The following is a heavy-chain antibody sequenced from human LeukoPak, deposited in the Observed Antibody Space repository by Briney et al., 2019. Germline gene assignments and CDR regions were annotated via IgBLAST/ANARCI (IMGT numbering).Heavy chain of an antibody. CDR1: GFTFSSYA. Sequence: GGSLRLSCAASGFTFSSYAMSWVRQAPGKGLEWVSAISGSGGSTFYADSVKGRFTISRDNSKNTLYLHMNSPRAEDTALYYCARGYSSGWYPNYMDVWGKGTTVTVSS. V-gene: IGHV3-23*01. D-gene: IGHD6-19*01. J-gene: IGHJ6*03. CDR3: ARGYSSGWYPNYMDV. CDR2: ISGSGGST.